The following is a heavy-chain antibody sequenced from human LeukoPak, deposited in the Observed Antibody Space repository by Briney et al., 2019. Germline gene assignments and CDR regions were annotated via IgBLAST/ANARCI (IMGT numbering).Heavy chain of an antibody. D-gene: IGHD6-13*01. V-gene: IGHV4-34*01. J-gene: IGHJ5*02. CDR3: ARGGIRRRGSSGWFGWFDP. CDR2: INHSGST. Sequence: SETLSLTCAVYGGSFSGYYWSWIRQPPGKGLEWIGEINHSGSTNYNPSLKSRVTISVDTSKNQFSLKLSSVTAADTAVYYCARGGIRRRGSSGWFGWFDPWGQGTLVTVSS. CDR1: GGSFSGYY.